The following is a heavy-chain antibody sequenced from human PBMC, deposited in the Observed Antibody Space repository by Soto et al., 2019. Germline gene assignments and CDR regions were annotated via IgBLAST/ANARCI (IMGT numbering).Heavy chain of an antibody. CDR3: ARKGAAASYAHYYMDV. CDR2: VYYSGNT. V-gene: IGHV4-59*01. Sequence: RQPPGKGLEWIGYVYYSGNTNYNPSLESRVTISVDTSRNRFSLNLTSATAADTAVYYCARKGAAASYAHYYMDVWGRGTAVTVSS. J-gene: IGHJ6*03. D-gene: IGHD6-13*01.